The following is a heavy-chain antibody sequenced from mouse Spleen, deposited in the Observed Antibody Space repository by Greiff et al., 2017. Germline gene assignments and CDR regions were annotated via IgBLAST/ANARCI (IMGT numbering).Heavy chain of an antibody. Sequence: EVQLVESGGGLVKPGGSLKLSCAASGFTFSDYGMAWVRQAPGKGPEWVAFISNLAYSIYYADTVTGRVTISRENAKNTLYLEMSSLRSEDTAMYYCARLEGYYYAMDYWGQGTSVTVSS. CDR3: ARLEGYYYAMDY. V-gene: IGHV5-15*01. J-gene: IGHJ4*01. CDR1: GFTFSDYG. CDR2: ISNLAYSI.